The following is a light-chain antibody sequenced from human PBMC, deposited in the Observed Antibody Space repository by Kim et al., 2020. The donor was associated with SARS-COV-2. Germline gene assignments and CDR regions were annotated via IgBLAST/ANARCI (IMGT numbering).Light chain of an antibody. CDR2: GAS. V-gene: IGKV1-27*01. J-gene: IGKJ1*01. CDR3: QKYNSAPRT. CDR1: HDIANS. Sequence: DIQMTQSPSSLSASVGDRVTITCRAGHDIANSLAWYQQKPRTVPKVLIYGASTLQSGVPSRFSGSGSGTEFTLTIGSLQTEDVATYYCQKYNSAPRTFGPGTKVDIK.